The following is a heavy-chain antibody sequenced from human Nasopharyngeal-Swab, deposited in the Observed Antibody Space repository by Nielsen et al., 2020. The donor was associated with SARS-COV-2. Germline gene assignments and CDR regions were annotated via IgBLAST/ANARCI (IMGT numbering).Heavy chain of an antibody. D-gene: IGHD2-15*01. V-gene: IGHV1-18*04. Sequence: ASVKVSCKASRYAFTTFGISWVRQAPAQGLEWMGGISPNNGGTKYAQRFQGRVTMTPDTSTTTAYMEFWGLGSDDTAMFYCARDWFHSGGHHDDSFDPWGQGTLVIVSS. CDR1: RYAFTTFG. CDR3: ARDWFHSGGHHDDSFDP. J-gene: IGHJ5*02. CDR2: ISPNNGGT.